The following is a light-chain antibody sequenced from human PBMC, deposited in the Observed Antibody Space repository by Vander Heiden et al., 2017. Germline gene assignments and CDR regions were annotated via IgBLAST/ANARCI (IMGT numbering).Light chain of an antibody. CDR3: QQADSTPIT. CDR1: QSISSY. Sequence: QITATPCSLSASVGDRATFARSASQSISSYLNRSQQKRGNAPKLLIYVASRLQSGLPSRFSGSGSGTDFTLTISRLQPEDFATYYSQQADSTPITFGQGTPVDIK. V-gene: IGKV1-39*01. CDR2: VAS. J-gene: IGKJ5*01.